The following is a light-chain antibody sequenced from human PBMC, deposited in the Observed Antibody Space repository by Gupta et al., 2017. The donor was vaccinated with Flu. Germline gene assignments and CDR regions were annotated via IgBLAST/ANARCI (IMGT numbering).Light chain of an antibody. CDR3: QQDNNWPPWT. Sequence: ETVMTQSPATLSVSPGERVTLSCRASQSVSFKLVWYQQKPGQAPRLLIYDASTRATGIPARFSGSGYGTEFTLTISGRQSEDFAIYYCQQDNNWPPWTFGQGTKVEIK. CDR1: QSVSFK. V-gene: IGKV3-15*01. J-gene: IGKJ1*01. CDR2: DAS.